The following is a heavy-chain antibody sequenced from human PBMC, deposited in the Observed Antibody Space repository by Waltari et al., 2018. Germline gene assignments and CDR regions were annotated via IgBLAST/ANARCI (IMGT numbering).Heavy chain of an antibody. D-gene: IGHD3-22*01. Sequence: QVQLQESGPGLVKPSETLSLTCTVSGGSISSYYWSWIRQPPGKGLEWIGYIYYSGSTNYNPALKSRVTISVDTSKNQFSLKLSSVTAADTAVYYCARGFSGYPLYWYFDLWGRGTLVTVSS. V-gene: IGHV4-59*01. CDR1: GGSISSYY. J-gene: IGHJ2*01. CDR3: ARGFSGYPLYWYFDL. CDR2: IYYSGST.